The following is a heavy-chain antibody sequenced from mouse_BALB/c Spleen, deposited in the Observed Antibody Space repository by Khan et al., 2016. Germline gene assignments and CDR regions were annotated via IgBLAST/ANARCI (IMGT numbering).Heavy chain of an antibody. CDR1: GFSLTGFS. J-gene: IGHJ3*01. CDR2: IWGDGST. D-gene: IGHD2-4*01. Sequence: QVQLKESGPGLVAPSQSLSITCTVSGFSLTGFSVNWVRQPPGKGLEWLGVIWGDGSTDYNSALKSRLSFSKDDSKSQVFLKMNSLQTDDTARYFCASYYDYDGGFAYWGQGTLVTVSA. V-gene: IGHV2-6-7*01. CDR3: ASYYDYDGGFAY.